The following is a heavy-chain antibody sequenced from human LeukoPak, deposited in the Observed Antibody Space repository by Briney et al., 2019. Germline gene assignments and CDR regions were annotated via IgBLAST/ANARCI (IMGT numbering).Heavy chain of an antibody. Sequence: ASVKVSCKASGYTFTSYGISWVREAPGQGLEWMGWIRAYNGNTNYAQKLQGRVTMTTDTSTSTAYMELRSLRSDDTALYFCARDAYILTGYLSHYYYYGMDVWGQGTTVTVSS. J-gene: IGHJ6*02. D-gene: IGHD3-9*01. CDR2: IRAYNGNT. CDR3: ARDAYILTGYLSHYYYYGMDV. CDR1: GYTFTSYG. V-gene: IGHV1-18*01.